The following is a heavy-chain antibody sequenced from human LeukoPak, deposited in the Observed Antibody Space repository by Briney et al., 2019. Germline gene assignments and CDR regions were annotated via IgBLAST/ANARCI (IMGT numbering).Heavy chain of an antibody. V-gene: IGHV5-10-1*01. CDR2: IDPSDSYT. CDR3: ARMLEPQSEFDY. D-gene: IGHD1-1*01. J-gene: IGHJ4*02. CDR1: GYIFTSYW. Sequence: GESLKISCKGSGYIFTSYWISWVRQMPGKGLEWMGRIDPSDSYTNYSPSFQGHVTISADKSISTAYLQWSSLKASDTAMYYCARMLEPQSEFDYWGQGTLVTVSS.